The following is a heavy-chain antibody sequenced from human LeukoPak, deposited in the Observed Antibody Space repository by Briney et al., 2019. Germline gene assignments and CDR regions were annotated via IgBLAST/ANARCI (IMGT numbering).Heavy chain of an antibody. CDR1: GGSFSGYY. V-gene: IGHV4-34*01. CDR2: TYHSGST. CDR3: AKKDYYYMDV. J-gene: IGHJ6*03. Sequence: NSSETLSLTCAVYGGSFSGYYWSWIRQSPGKGLEWIGETYHSGSTNYNSSLKSRVTISLDTSKNQFSLKLSSVTAADTAVYYCAKKDYYYMDVWGKGTTVTVSS.